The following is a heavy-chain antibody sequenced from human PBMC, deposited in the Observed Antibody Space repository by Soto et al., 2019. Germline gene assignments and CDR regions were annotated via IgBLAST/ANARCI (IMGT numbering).Heavy chain of an antibody. D-gene: IGHD3-16*01. V-gene: IGHV3-74*01. CDR1: GFTFSTYW. Sequence: EVQLVESGGGLVQPGGSLRLPGEASGFTFSTYWMHWVRQAPGKGLVWVSRLDNDGTNIRYADSVKGRFTVSRDNGKNTVYLQMDSLRAEDTAVYYCARDGGTYFDYWGQGTLVTVSS. CDR3: ARDGGTYFDY. J-gene: IGHJ4*02. CDR2: LDNDGTNI.